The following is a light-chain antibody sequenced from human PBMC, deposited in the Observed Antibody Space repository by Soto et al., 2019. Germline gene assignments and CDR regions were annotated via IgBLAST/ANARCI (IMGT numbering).Light chain of an antibody. Sequence: DIQMAQSPSTLSASVGDRVTITCRASQSISSWLAWYQQKPGEAPKLLIYDASSLESVVPSRFSGSGSGTEFTLTISRLQPDDFATYYCQQYNSYRTFGQGTKVDIK. CDR2: DAS. J-gene: IGKJ1*01. CDR3: QQYNSYRT. V-gene: IGKV1-5*01. CDR1: QSISSW.